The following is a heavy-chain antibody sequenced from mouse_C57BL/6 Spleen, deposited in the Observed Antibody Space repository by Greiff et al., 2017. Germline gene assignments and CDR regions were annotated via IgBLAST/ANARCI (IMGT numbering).Heavy chain of an antibody. CDR2: ISGGGGNT. CDR1: GFTFSSYT. J-gene: IGHJ3*01. D-gene: IGHD2-1*01. CDR3: ASPYGNYVPFFAD. Sequence: EVKLMESGGGLVKPGGSLKLSCAASGFTFSSYTMSWVRQTPEKRLEWVATISGGGGNTYYPDSVKGRFTISRDNAKNTLYLQMSSLRSEDTALYYCASPYGNYVPFFADWGQGTLVTVSA. V-gene: IGHV5-9*01.